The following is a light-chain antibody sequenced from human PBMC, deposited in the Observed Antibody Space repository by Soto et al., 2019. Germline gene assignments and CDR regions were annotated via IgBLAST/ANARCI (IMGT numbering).Light chain of an antibody. V-gene: IGKV3-15*01. Sequence: EIVMTQSPATLSVSPGEKATLSCRASQSVTSYLAWYQQTPAQAPRLLIQGASARPTDVPARFSGSGSGTEFTLTISSLQSEDFAVYYCQQYSNWPWTFGQGTKVEI. J-gene: IGKJ1*01. CDR1: QSVTSY. CDR3: QQYSNWPWT. CDR2: GAS.